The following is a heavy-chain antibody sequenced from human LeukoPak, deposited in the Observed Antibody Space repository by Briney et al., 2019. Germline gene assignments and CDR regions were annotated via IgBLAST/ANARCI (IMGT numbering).Heavy chain of an antibody. Sequence: GGSLTLSCAASGFTFSSYGMHWVRQAPGKGLEWVSGINCNGGRTAYADSVKGRFTISRDNAKKSLYVQMNSLRAEDTALYYCAREYYGSGSYYNVGYWGQGTLVTVSS. V-gene: IGHV3-20*04. D-gene: IGHD3-10*01. CDR1: GFTFSSYG. CDR2: INCNGGRT. J-gene: IGHJ4*02. CDR3: AREYYGSGSYYNVGY.